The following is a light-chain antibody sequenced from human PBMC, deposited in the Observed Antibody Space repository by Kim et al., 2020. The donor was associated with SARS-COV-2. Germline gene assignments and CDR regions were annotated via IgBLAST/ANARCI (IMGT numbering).Light chain of an antibody. CDR2: GAS. V-gene: IGKV3-15*01. CDR3: QQSNNWPPLT. CDR1: QSVSNN. Sequence: ETVMTQSPATLSVSPGERATLSCRASQSVSNNLAWYQQKPGQPPRLLIYGASTRATGIPARFSGSGSGTEFTLTISSLQSEDFAVYYCQQSNNWPPLTFGGGTRVEIK. J-gene: IGKJ4*01.